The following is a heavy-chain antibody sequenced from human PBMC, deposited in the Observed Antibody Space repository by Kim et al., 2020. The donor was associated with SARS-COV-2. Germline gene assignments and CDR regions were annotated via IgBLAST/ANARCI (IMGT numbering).Heavy chain of an antibody. CDR3: ARGGTTDPVDY. V-gene: IGHV3-64*01. CDR1: GFTFSRYA. J-gene: IGHJ4*02. D-gene: IGHD1-7*01. Sequence: GGSLRLSCAASGFTFSRYAMHWVRHAPGKGLEYVAAVTSNGGNTFYANSVKGRFTISRDNSKNTLYLQMGSLGGEDMGVYYCARGGTTDPVDYWGQGT. CDR2: VTSNGGNT.